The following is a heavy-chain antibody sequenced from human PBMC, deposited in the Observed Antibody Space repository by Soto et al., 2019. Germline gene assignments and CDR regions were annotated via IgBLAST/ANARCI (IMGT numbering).Heavy chain of an antibody. CDR3: AKADFWSGYYPNWFDP. D-gene: IGHD3-3*01. Sequence: LRLSCAASGFTFSSYAMSWVRQAPGKGLEWVSAISGSGGSTYYADSVKGRFTISRDNSKNTLYLQMNSLRAEDTAVYYCAKADFWSGYYPNWFDPWGQGTLVTVSS. CDR1: GFTFSSYA. V-gene: IGHV3-23*01. CDR2: ISGSGGST. J-gene: IGHJ5*02.